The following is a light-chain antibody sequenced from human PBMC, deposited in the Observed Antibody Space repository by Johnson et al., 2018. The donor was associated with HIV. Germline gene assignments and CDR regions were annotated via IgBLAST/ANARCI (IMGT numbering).Light chain of an antibody. CDR1: TSTLGNNY. V-gene: IGLV1-51*02. J-gene: IGLJ1*01. CDR2: ENN. CDR3: GTWDSSLGYV. Sequence: VLTQPPSVSAAPGQKVTISCSGRTSTLGNNYVSWYQQLPGTAPKLLIYENNKRPSGIPDRFSGSKSGTSATLGITGLQTGDEADYYCGTWDSSLGYVFGTGTKVTVL.